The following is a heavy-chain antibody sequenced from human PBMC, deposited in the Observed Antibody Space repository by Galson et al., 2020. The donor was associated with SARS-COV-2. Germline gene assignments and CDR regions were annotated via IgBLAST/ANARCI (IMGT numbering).Heavy chain of an antibody. Sequence: GGSLRLSCVASGFTFSSYDMHWVRQVTGKGLEWVSAIGTAGDTYYADSVKGRFTISRENAKNSFHLQMNNLRAGDTAVYYCARFGWFSSGWLSSGDRALDIWGRGTLVTVSS. J-gene: IGHJ3*02. CDR3: ARFGWFSSGWLSSGDRALDI. CDR2: IGTAGDT. V-gene: IGHV3-13*01. CDR1: GFTFSSYD. D-gene: IGHD2-21*02.